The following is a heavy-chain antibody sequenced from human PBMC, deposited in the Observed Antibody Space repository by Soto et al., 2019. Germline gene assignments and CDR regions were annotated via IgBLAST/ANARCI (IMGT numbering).Heavy chain of an antibody. CDR2: ISSSSSYI. V-gene: IGHV3-21*01. CDR3: ARDAGYSYGYYYYYGMDV. CDR1: GFTFSSYS. J-gene: IGHJ6*02. Sequence: WGSMRLSCAACGFTFSSYSMNWARQAPGKGLEWVSSISSSSSYIYYEDSVKGRFTISRDNAKNSLYLQMNSLRAEDTAVYYCARDAGYSYGYYYYYGMDVWGQGTTVTVSS. D-gene: IGHD5-18*01.